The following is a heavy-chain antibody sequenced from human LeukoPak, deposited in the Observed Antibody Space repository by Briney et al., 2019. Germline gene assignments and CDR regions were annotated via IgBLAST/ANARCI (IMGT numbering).Heavy chain of an antibody. V-gene: IGHV3-66*02. CDR2: IYSGGST. J-gene: IGHJ4*02. Sequence: PGGSLRLSXAASGFTVSSNYMSWVRQAPGKGLEWVSVIYSGGSTYYADSVKGRFTISRDNSKNTLYLQMNSLRAEDTAVYYCARDRPPVYCSSTSCYRDYWGQGTLVTVSS. D-gene: IGHD2-2*01. CDR1: GFTVSSNY. CDR3: ARDRPPVYCSSTSCYRDY.